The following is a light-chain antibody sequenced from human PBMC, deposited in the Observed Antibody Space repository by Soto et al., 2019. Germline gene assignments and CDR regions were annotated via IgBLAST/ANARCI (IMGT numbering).Light chain of an antibody. Sequence: QSALTQPPSASGSPGQSVTISCTGTSSDVGGYNYVSWYQQHPGKAPKVIIYDVSKRPSGVPDRFSGSKSGNTASLTVSGLQDEDEADYFCSSYAGSNNFVVFGGGTKLTVL. CDR1: SSDVGGYNY. CDR2: DVS. CDR3: SSYAGSNNFVV. V-gene: IGLV2-8*01. J-gene: IGLJ2*01.